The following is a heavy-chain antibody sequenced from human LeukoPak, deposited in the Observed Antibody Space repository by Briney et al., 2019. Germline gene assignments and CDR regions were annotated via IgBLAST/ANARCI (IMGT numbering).Heavy chain of an antibody. D-gene: IGHD6-19*01. Sequence: PGGSLRLSCAASGFTVSSNSLTWVRQAPGKGLEWVSISYDTGNTYYADSVKGRFTISGDFSKNTLYLQMNSLRAEDTAVYYCARVGAIAVAGSFDYWGQGTLVTVSS. J-gene: IGHJ4*02. CDR3: ARVGAIAVAGSFDY. V-gene: IGHV3-53*01. CDR1: GFTVSSNS. CDR2: SYDTGNT.